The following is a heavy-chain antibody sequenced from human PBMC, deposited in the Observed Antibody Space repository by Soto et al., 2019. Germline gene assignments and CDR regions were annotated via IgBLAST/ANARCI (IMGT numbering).Heavy chain of an antibody. D-gene: IGHD4-17*01. J-gene: IGHJ3*02. Sequence: GASVKVSCKASGYTFTSYGISWVRQAPGQGLEWMGWISAYNGNTNYAQKLQGRVTMTTDTSTSTAYMELRSLRSDDTAVYYCARENYGDYASNDHDAFDIWGQGTMVT. V-gene: IGHV1-18*01. CDR2: ISAYNGNT. CDR1: GYTFTSYG. CDR3: ARENYGDYASNDHDAFDI.